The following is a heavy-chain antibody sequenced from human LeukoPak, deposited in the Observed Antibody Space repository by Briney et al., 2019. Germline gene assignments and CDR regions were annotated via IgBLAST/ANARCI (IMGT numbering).Heavy chain of an antibody. V-gene: IGHV4-39*07. CDR2: MFYTGNT. CDR3: ARDALVRGQGY. J-gene: IGHJ4*02. D-gene: IGHD3-10*01. CDR1: GGSISSSSYY. Sequence: PSETLSLTCTVSGGSISSSSYYWGWIRQSPGKGLEWIGSMFYTGNTYYKSSLKSRVAISIDTSKNQFSLKLSSVTAADTAVYYCARDALVRGQGYWGQGTLVTVSS.